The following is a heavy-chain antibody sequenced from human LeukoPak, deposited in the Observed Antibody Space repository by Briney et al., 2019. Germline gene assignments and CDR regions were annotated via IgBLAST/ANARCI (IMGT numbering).Heavy chain of an antibody. CDR2: THYSGSS. J-gene: IGHJ5*02. CDR1: GGSFSGYY. CDR3: AREGRDFWSGSRGWFDP. D-gene: IGHD3-3*01. Sequence: SETLSLTCAVYGGSFSGYYWMWIRQPPPKGLKWIAYTHYSGSSFYNPSLKSRITISVDTSNNQFSLRLSSVTAAYTAVYYCAREGRDFWSGSRGWFDPWGQGTLVTVSS. V-gene: IGHV4-30-4*01.